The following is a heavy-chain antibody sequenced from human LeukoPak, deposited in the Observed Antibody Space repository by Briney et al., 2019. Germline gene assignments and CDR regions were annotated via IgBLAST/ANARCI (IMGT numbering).Heavy chain of an antibody. CDR2: IKPDGSEK. J-gene: IGHJ4*02. CDR1: GFPFSSYL. Sequence: GGSLRLSCAASGFPFSSYLMSGVRQAPGKGLEWVASIKPDGSEKYYVDSVKGRFTISRDSAKNSLYLQMNTLRAEDTAVYYCARDRGSSGWYEFYYWGQGTLVTVSS. D-gene: IGHD6-19*01. V-gene: IGHV3-7*01. CDR3: ARDRGSSGWYEFYY.